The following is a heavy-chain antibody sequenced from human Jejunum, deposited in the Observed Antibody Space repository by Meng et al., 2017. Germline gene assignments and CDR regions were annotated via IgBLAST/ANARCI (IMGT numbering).Heavy chain of an antibody. CDR1: GASLSTGFYY. J-gene: IGHJ4*02. D-gene: IGHD4-17*01. CDR2: IYDSGTT. V-gene: IGHV4-31*01. CDR3: ATIDYGEVFFVY. Sequence: HESAPCLSNLSQTRSLTCTVSGASLSTGFYYWSWIRQHPGKGLEWIGYIYDSGTTSYNPSLKSPVTISMDTSKNQFSLRLGSVTAADTAVYYCATIDYGEVFFVYWGQGTLVTVSS.